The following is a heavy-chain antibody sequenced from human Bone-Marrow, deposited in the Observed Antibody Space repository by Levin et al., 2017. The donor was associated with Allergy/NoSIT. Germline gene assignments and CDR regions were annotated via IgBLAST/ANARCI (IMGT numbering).Heavy chain of an antibody. Sequence: QTLSLTCTFSGFSLKTNGMSVTWIRQPPGKPLEWLALIDWDDDKSYNPSLKTRLTVSRDPSKNQEVLTMTNMDPVDTATYFCVRRRCSATTCSVDYWGPGTLVAVSS. CDR2: IDWDDDK. V-gene: IGHV2-70*01. J-gene: IGHJ4*01. D-gene: IGHD2-15*01. CDR1: GFSLKTNGMS. CDR3: VRRRCSATTCSVDY.